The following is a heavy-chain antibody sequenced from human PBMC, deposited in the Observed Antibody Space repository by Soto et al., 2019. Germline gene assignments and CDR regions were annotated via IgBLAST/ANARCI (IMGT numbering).Heavy chain of an antibody. Sequence: PGGSLRLSCAASGFTFSSYEMNWVRQAPGKGLEWVSYISSSGSTIYYADSVKGRFTISRDNAKNSLYLQMNSLRAEDTAVYYCARKYYYDSSGTLDYWGQGTLVTVSS. CDR1: GFTFSSYE. J-gene: IGHJ4*02. V-gene: IGHV3-48*03. CDR2: ISSSGSTI. D-gene: IGHD3-22*01. CDR3: ARKYYYDSSGTLDY.